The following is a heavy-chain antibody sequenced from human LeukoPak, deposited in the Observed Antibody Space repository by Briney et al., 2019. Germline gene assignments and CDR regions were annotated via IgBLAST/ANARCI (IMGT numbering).Heavy chain of an antibody. CDR3: ARDWVPYCSGGSCYFDY. CDR1: GGTFSSYA. D-gene: IGHD2-15*01. CDR2: ISAYNGNT. J-gene: IGHJ4*02. Sequence: ASVKVSCKASGGTFSSYAISWVRQAPGQGLEWMGWISAYNGNTNYAQKLQGRVTMTTDTSTSTAYMELRSLRSDDTAVYYCARDWVPYCSGGSCYFDYWGQGTLVTVSS. V-gene: IGHV1-18*01.